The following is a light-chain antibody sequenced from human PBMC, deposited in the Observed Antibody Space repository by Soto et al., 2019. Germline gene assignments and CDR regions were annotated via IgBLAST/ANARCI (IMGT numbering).Light chain of an antibody. V-gene: IGLV2-23*02. Sequence: QSALTQPASVSGSPGQSITISCTGTSSDVGNYNLVSWYQQHPGKAPKVMIFEVSKRPSGVSNRFSGSKSGSTASLTVSGLQAEDEADSYCCSYATTNTFVFGGGTKVTVL. CDR3: CSYATTNTFV. CDR2: EVS. CDR1: SSDVGNYNL. J-gene: IGLJ2*01.